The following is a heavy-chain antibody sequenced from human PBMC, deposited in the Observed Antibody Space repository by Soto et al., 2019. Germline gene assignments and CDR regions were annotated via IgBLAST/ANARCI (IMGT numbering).Heavy chain of an antibody. CDR1: GDSVSSNSAA. CDR3: ARDQYYRLVGGDSYYYGMDV. D-gene: IGHD1-26*01. J-gene: IGHJ6*02. V-gene: IGHV6-1*01. Sequence: SQTLSLTCAISGDSVSSNSAAWNWIRQSPSRGLEWLGRTYYRSKWYNDYAVSVKSRITINPDTSKNQFSLQLNSVTPEDTAVYYCARDQYYRLVGGDSYYYGMDVWGQGTTVTVSS. CDR2: TYYRSKWYN.